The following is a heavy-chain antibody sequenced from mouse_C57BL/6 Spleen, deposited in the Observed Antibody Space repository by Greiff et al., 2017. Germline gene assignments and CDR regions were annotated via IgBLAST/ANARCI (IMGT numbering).Heavy chain of an antibody. D-gene: IGHD2-4*01. CDR1: GFSLTSYA. Sequence: VQLQESGPGLVAPSQSLSITCTVSGFSLTSYAISWVRQPPGKGLEWLGVIWTGGGTNYNSALKSRLSISKDNSKSQVFLKMNSLQTDDTARYYCARKADYDYDDGDYYAMDYWGQGTSVTVSS. J-gene: IGHJ4*01. CDR2: IWTGGGT. V-gene: IGHV2-9-1*01. CDR3: ARKADYDYDDGDYYAMDY.